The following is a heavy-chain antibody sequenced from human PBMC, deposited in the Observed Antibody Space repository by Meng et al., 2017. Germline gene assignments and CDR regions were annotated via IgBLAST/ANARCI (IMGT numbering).Heavy chain of an antibody. V-gene: IGHV3-74*01. CDR2: ISGDGSST. CDR3: GTGGDYYSFHY. J-gene: IGHJ4*02. Sequence: VQLVESAGGLVQPGGSLGLSCEASGLNFNSYWMHWVRQAPGKGLVWVSRISGDGSSTIYAESVKGRFTISRDNAKNTLYLQMNSLRGEDTAVYYCGTGGDYYSFHYWGQGTLVTVSS. D-gene: IGHD1-26*01. CDR1: GLNFNSYW.